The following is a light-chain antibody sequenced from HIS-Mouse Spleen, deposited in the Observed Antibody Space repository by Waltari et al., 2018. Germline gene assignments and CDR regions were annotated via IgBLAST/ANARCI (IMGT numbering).Light chain of an antibody. J-gene: IGKJ5*01. CDR1: QSVSSY. Sequence: EIVLTQSPATLSLSPGERATLSCRASQSVSSYLAWYQQEPGQAPRLLIYDASNRATGIPDRFSGSGSGTDFTLTISSLEPEDFAVYYCQQRSNWPPRVTFGQGTRLEIK. CDR2: DAS. V-gene: IGKV3-11*01. CDR3: QQRSNWPPRVT.